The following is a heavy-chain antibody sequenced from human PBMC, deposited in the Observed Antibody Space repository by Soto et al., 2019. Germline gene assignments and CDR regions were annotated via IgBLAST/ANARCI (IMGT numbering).Heavy chain of an antibody. CDR3: AKDRTYVSGIFSFDQ. D-gene: IGHD3-10*01. CDR2: ISETGGST. CDR1: GFTFSIYA. J-gene: IGHJ4*02. V-gene: IGHV3-23*01. Sequence: GCLRLSCAASGFTFSIYAMTWVRQAPGKGLEWVSSISETGGSTYYTGSVKGRFTISRDNSKNTLYLQMDRLRAEDTAVYFLAKDRTYVSGIFSFDQWGQGTRVTVSS.